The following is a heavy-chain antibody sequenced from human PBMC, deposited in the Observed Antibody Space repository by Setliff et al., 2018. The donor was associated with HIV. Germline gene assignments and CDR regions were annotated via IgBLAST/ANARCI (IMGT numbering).Heavy chain of an antibody. CDR1: GFTFSNFA. J-gene: IGHJ4*02. D-gene: IGHD5-12*01. V-gene: IGHV3-23*01. CDR2: IGGSGFGT. Sequence: HPGGSLRLSCTASGFTFSNFAITWVRQAPGKGLEWVSAIGGSGFGTYYADSVKGRFTISRDNSKNTLYLQMNSLRAEDTAVYYCARSRDGYNPAPDHWGQGTPVTVSS. CDR3: ARSRDGYNPAPDH.